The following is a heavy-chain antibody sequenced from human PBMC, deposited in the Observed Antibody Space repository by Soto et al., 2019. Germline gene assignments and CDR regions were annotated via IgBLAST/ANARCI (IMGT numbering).Heavy chain of an antibody. CDR2: IYYGGST. Sequence: QLQLQESGPGLVKPSETLSLTCTVSGGSISSSSYYWGWIRQPPGKGLEWIGSIYYGGSTYYNPSLKSRVTISVDTSKNQFSLKLSSVTAADTAVYYCARQGDIVVVVAAERSLNWFDPWGQGTLVTVSS. J-gene: IGHJ5*02. V-gene: IGHV4-39*01. CDR1: GGSISSSSYY. D-gene: IGHD2-15*01. CDR3: ARQGDIVVVVAAERSLNWFDP.